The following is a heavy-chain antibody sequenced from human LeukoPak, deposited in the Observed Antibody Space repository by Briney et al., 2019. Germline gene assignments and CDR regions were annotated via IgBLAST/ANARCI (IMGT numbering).Heavy chain of an antibody. CDR2: TSKDGSDT. CDR3: ARGGYSGSYYRFS. Sequence: GGSLRLSCAASGFTFSDSWIHWVRQAPGKGPEWLSRTSKDGSDTVYADSAKARLTASRDNAKNTVYLELTNLRPDDTALYYCARGGYSGSYYRFSWGRGTLVTVAS. J-gene: IGHJ4*02. D-gene: IGHD6-25*01. V-gene: IGHV3-74*01. CDR1: GFTFSDSW.